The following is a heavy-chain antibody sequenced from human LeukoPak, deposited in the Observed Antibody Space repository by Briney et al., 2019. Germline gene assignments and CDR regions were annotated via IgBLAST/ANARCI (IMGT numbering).Heavy chain of an antibody. D-gene: IGHD2-15*01. V-gene: IGHV1-46*01. CDR1: GYTFTSYY. CDR3: ARSLVVVAVSYDY. J-gene: IGHJ4*02. CDR2: INPSGGST. Sequence: ASVKVSCKASGYTFTSYYMNWVRQAPGQGLEWMGIINPSGGSTSYAQKFQGRVTMTRDTSISTAYMELSRLRSDDTAVYYCARSLVVVAVSYDYWGQGTLVTVSS.